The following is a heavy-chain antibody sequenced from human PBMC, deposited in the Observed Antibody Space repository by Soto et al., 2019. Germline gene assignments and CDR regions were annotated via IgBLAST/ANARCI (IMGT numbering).Heavy chain of an antibody. CDR2: IIPIFGTV. V-gene: IGHV1-69*12. D-gene: IGHD6-19*01. J-gene: IGHJ6*02. CDR1: GGTFRTYA. CDR3: AKGAVAGTPTSYYYYGMDD. Sequence: QVQLLQSGAEVKKPGSSVRVSCEASGGTFRTYAISWVRQAPGQGLEWMGEIIPIFGTVNYAQKFQGRVTITADESTTTVYMDLRSLRSEDTAVYYGAKGAVAGTPTSYYYYGMDDWGQGTTVTVSS.